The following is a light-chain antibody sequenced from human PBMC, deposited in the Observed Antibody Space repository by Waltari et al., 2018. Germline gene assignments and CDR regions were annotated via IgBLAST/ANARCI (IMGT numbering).Light chain of an antibody. V-gene: IGKV3-20*01. CDR3: QKYVDLPAT. Sequence: DIVLTQSPGTLSLSHGERATLSCRASQRVSRSLAGYQQKPGQAPRLLIYDASSRATGIPDRFSGSGSGTDFSLTISRLEPEDLAVYYCQKYVDLPATFGQGTKVEIK. CDR1: QRVSRS. J-gene: IGKJ1*01. CDR2: DAS.